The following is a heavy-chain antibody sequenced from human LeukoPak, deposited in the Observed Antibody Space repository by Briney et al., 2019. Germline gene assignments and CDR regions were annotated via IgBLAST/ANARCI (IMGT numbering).Heavy chain of an antibody. V-gene: IGHV1-2*02. CDR2: INPNSGGT. D-gene: IGHD3-3*01. J-gene: IGHJ6*02. CDR1: GYTFTGYY. CDR3: ARVGYDFWSGYYYYYYYGMDV. Sequence: ASMKVSCKASGYTFTGYYMHWVRQAPGQGLEWMGWINPNSGGTNYAQKFQGRVTMARDTSISTAYMELSRLRSDDTAVYYCARVGYDFWSGYYYYYYYGMDVWGQGTTVTVSS.